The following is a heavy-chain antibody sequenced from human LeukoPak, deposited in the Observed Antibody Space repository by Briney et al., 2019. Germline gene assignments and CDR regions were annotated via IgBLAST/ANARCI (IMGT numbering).Heavy chain of an antibody. CDR2: MSGDGGST. D-gene: IGHD6-13*01. V-gene: IGHV3-43*02. CDR1: GFTFEDYA. Sequence: PGGSLRLSCAASGFTFEDYAMHWVRQALGKGLEWVSLMSGDGGSTYYADSVKGRFTISRDNSKNSLYLQMNSLRTEDTALYYCARGYGSSWYLGTFDIWGQGTVVTVSS. J-gene: IGHJ3*02. CDR3: ARGYGSSWYLGTFDI.